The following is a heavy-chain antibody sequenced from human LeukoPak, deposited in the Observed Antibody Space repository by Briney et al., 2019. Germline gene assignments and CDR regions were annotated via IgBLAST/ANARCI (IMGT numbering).Heavy chain of an antibody. J-gene: IGHJ4*02. D-gene: IGHD6-13*01. V-gene: IGHV4-61*01. Sequence: KPSEPLSLTCTVSGGSLCSGSYYWSSIRQPPGKGLEWFGYIFYSGSTNYNPSLKSRVPISVDTSKTQFPLKLSSGTAADTAVYYWATVSGGISSSWDNYWGQGTLVTVSS. CDR2: IFYSGST. CDR1: GGSLCSGSYY. CDR3: ATVSGGISSSWDNY.